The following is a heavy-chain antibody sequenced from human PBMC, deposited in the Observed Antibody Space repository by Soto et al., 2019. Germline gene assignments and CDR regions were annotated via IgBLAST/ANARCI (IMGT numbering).Heavy chain of an antibody. D-gene: IGHD3-10*01. CDR1: GGTFSSYA. CDR2: IIPIFGTA. J-gene: IGHJ6*02. V-gene: IGHV1-69*01. Sequence: QVQLVQSGAEVKKPGSSVKVSCKASGGTFSSYAISWVRQAPGQGLEWMGGIIPIFGTANYALKFQGRVTNTADECTSKAYMELSSLKSEDTAVYYCARDETSGQHPYYGMDVWGQVTTDTVSS. CDR3: ARDETSGQHPYYGMDV.